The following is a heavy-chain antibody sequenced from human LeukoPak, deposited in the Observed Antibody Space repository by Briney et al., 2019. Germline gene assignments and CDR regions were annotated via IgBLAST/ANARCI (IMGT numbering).Heavy chain of an antibody. Sequence: PGGSLRLSCAASGFTFSSYSMNWVRQAPGKGLEWVSSISSSSSYIYYADSVKGRFTISRDNAKNSLYLQMNSLRAEDTAVYYCARDAYSGYDSSTQPPAVHGMDVWGQGTTVTVSS. V-gene: IGHV3-21*01. CDR3: ARDAYSGYDSSTQPPAVHGMDV. D-gene: IGHD5-12*01. CDR1: GFTFSSYS. CDR2: ISSSSSYI. J-gene: IGHJ6*02.